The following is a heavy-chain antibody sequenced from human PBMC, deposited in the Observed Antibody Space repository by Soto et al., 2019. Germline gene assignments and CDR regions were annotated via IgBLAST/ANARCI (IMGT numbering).Heavy chain of an antibody. CDR2: IYHSGSI. D-gene: IGHD3-3*01. Sequence: PSETLSLTCAVSGGSISSSNWWSWVRQPPGKGLEWIGEIYHSGSINYNPSLKSRVTISVDKSKNQFSLKLSSVTAADTAVYYCARVTADFWSGYSGNWFDPWGQGTLVTVSS. J-gene: IGHJ5*02. CDR1: GGSISSSNW. CDR3: ARVTADFWSGYSGNWFDP. V-gene: IGHV4-4*02.